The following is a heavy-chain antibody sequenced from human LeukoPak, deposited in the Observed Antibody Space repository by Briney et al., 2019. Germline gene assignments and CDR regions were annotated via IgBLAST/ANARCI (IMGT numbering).Heavy chain of an antibody. D-gene: IGHD2-2*01. CDR2: IYTSGST. CDR3: ARDKYREAFDI. Sequence: SQTLSLTCTVSGGSISSGTYYWSWIRQPAGKGLEWIGRIYTSGSTNYNPSLKSRVTISVGTSKNQFSLKLSSVTAADTAVYYCARDKYREAFDIWGQGTMVTVSS. CDR1: GGSISSGTYY. V-gene: IGHV4-61*02. J-gene: IGHJ3*02.